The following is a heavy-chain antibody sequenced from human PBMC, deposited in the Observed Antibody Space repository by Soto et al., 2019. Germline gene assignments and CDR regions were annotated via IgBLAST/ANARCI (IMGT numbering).Heavy chain of an antibody. D-gene: IGHD2-2*01. J-gene: IGHJ5*02. Sequence: SGPTLVNPTETLTLTCTVSGFSLNSATMGVSWIRQPPGKALEWLAHIYSNGGQSYSTSLKSRLTISKDTSKSQVVLTLTNMGPVDTGTYYCARSISLPAAADNWFDPWGQGTPVTVSS. CDR3: ARSISLPAAADNWFDP. CDR1: GFSLNSATMG. CDR2: IYSNGGQ. V-gene: IGHV2-26*01.